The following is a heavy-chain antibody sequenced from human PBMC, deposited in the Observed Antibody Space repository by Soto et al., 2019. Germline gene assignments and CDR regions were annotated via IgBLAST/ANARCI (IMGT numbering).Heavy chain of an antibody. V-gene: IGHV2-26*01. CDR2: IDSSGEK. D-gene: IGHD6-19*01. Sequence: QVTLKESGPVLVKPTETLTLRCTVSGLSITDSEMGVSWIRQPPGQPLEWLAHIDSSGEKSYRTFLKSRLAISKDTSKSQIVLTMTNMDPAETATYYCARRHLAVAVSPGFAPGGQGIPVPVSS. CDR1: GLSITDSEMG. J-gene: IGHJ5*02. CDR3: ARRHLAVAVSPGFAP.